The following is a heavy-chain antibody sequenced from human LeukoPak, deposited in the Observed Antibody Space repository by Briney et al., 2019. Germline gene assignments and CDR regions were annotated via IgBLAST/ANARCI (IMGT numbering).Heavy chain of an antibody. CDR2: INHSGST. J-gene: IGHJ4*02. CDR3: ARVRSYGSGSYYNPYYFDY. Sequence: PSETLSLTCAVYGGSFSGYYWSWIRQPPGKGLEWIGEINHSGSTNYNPSLKSRVTISVDTSKNQFPLKLSSVTAADTAVYYCARVRSYGSGSYYNPYYFDYWGQGTLVTVSS. CDR1: GGSFSGYY. V-gene: IGHV4-34*01. D-gene: IGHD3-10*01.